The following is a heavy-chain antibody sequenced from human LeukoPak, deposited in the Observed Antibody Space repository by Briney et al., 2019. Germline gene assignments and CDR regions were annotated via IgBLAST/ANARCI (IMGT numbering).Heavy chain of an antibody. CDR3: AKERDLYSYGPYFDY. CDR1: GFSFDFSGYA. CDR2: ISGSGGST. D-gene: IGHD5-18*01. V-gene: IGHV3-23*01. Sequence: PGGSLRLSCAASGFSFDFSGYAMSWVRQAPGKGLEWVSAISGSGGSTYYADSVKGRFTIFRDNYKNTLYLEMDSLRAEDTAVYYCAKERDLYSYGPYFDYWGQGALVTVSS. J-gene: IGHJ4*02.